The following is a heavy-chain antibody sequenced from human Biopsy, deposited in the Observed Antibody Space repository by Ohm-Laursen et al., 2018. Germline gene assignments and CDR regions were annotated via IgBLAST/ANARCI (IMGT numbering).Heavy chain of an antibody. J-gene: IGHJ6*02. CDR3: ARDTRWSPYSMDV. CDR2: ISGGGTI. D-gene: IGHD4-23*01. CDR1: GFSFSDYH. V-gene: IGHV3-11*01. Sequence: GSLRLSCTASGFSFSDYHMRWIRRAPGRGLEWVSYISGGGTIYYGDSMKGRVTISRDNAKNSLYLQMHSLRAEDTAVYYCARDTRWSPYSMDVWGQGTTVTVSS.